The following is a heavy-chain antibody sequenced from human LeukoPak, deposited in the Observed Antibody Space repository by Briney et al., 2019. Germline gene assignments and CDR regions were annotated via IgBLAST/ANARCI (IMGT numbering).Heavy chain of an antibody. CDR1: GYTFTSDY. CDR2: INPSSSST. D-gene: IGHD2-2*01. V-gene: IGHV1-46*01. CDR3: AREVVPAAEAGDWFDP. J-gene: IGHJ5*02. Sequence: ASVKVSCKASGYTFTSDYIHWVRQAPGQGLEWMGIINPSSSSTTYAQKFRGRVTMTRDMSTSTVYMELSSLRSDDTAVYYCAREVVPAAEAGDWFDPWGQGTLVTVSS.